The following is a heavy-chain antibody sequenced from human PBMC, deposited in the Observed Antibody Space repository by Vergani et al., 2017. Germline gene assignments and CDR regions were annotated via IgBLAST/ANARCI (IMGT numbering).Heavy chain of an antibody. CDR2: ISSSSSYI. J-gene: IGHJ6*02. D-gene: IGHD6-13*01. V-gene: IGHV3-21*04. CDR3: AKETYSSSWPYYYYYGMDV. Sequence: EVQLVESGGGLVKPGGSLRLSCAASGFTFSSYSMNWVRQAPGKGLEWVSSISSSSSYIYYADSVKGRFTISRDNSKNTLYLQMNSLRAEDTAVYYCAKETYSSSWPYYYYYGMDVWGQGTTVTVSS. CDR1: GFTFSSYS.